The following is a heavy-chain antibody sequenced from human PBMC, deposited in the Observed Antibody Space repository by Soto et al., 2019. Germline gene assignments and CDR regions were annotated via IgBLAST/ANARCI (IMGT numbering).Heavy chain of an antibody. J-gene: IGHJ3*02. V-gene: IGHV1-69*13. CDR1: AGTFSSYG. Sequence: ASVKVSCKASAGTFSSYGFSWVRQAPGQGPEWMGLLIPIFGTANYAQKFQGRVTITADESTRTAYMELSSLRSEDTAVYYCARGLEDYYGSGSYSLGGPKFYAFDIWGQGTMVTVSS. CDR2: LIPIFGTA. CDR3: ARGLEDYYGSGSYSLGGPKFYAFDI. D-gene: IGHD3-10*01.